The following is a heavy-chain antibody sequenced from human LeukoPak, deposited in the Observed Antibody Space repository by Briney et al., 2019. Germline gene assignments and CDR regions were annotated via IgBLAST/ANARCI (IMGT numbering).Heavy chain of an antibody. V-gene: IGHV1-2*02. J-gene: IGHJ4*02. CDR3: ARGDGSGSYYRFSFDY. Sequence: ASVKVSCKASGYRFTGYYMHWVRQAPGQGLEWMGWINPNSGGTKYAQKYQGRVTMTRDTSISTAYMELSRLRSDDMAVYYCARGDGSGSYYRFSFDYWGQGTLVTVSS. D-gene: IGHD3-10*01. CDR1: GYRFTGYY. CDR2: INPNSGGT.